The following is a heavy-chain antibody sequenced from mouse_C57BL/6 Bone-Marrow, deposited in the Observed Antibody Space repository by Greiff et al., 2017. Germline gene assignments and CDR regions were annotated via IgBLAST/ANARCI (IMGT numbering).Heavy chain of an antibody. CDR3: ARRNRGYYFDY. J-gene: IGHJ2*01. CDR2: ISSGGSYT. V-gene: IGHV5-6*01. CDR1: GFTFSSYG. Sequence: EVQGVESGGDLVKPGGSLKLSCAASGFTFSSYGMSWVRQTPDKRLEWVATISSGGSYTYYPDSVKGRFTISRDNAKNTLYLQMSSLKSEDTAMYYCARRNRGYYFDYWGQGTTLTVSS.